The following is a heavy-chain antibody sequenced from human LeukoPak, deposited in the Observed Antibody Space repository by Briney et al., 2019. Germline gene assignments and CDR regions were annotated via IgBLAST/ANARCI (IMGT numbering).Heavy chain of an antibody. Sequence: ASVKVSCKASGGTFSSYAISWVRQAPGQGLEWMGWINPNSGGTNYAQKFQGRVTMTRDTSISTAYMELSRLRSDDTAVYYCARRGIAVATIDYWGQGTLVTVSS. CDR1: GGTFSSYA. CDR2: INPNSGGT. J-gene: IGHJ4*02. V-gene: IGHV1-2*02. CDR3: ARRGIAVATIDY. D-gene: IGHD6-19*01.